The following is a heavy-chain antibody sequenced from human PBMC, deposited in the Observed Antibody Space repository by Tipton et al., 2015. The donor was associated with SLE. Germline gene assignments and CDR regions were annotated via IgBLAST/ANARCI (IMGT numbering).Heavy chain of an antibody. CDR3: ARCGDRLPGAFDI. CDR2: ISGSGGST. J-gene: IGHJ3*02. D-gene: IGHD4-17*01. Sequence: SLRLSCAASGFTFSSYAMSWVRQAPGKGLEWVSAISGSGGSTYYADSVKGRFTISRDNSKNTLYLQMNSLRAEDTAVYYCARCGDRLPGAFDIWGQGTMVTVSS. V-gene: IGHV3-23*01. CDR1: GFTFSSYA.